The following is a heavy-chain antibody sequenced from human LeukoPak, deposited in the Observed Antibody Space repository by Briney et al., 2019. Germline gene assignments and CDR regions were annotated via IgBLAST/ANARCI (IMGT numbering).Heavy chain of an antibody. CDR1: GYTFTSYD. CDR3: ARLGGWGYDDLDY. D-gene: IGHD3-16*01. CDR2: INPNSGNT. V-gene: IGHV1-8*01. J-gene: IGHJ4*02. Sequence: ASVKVSCKASGYTFTSYDINWVRQATGQGLEWMGWINPNSGNTSYAQKFQGRVTMTRNTSISTAYMELSSLRAEDTAVYYCARLGGWGYDDLDYWGQGTLVTVSS.